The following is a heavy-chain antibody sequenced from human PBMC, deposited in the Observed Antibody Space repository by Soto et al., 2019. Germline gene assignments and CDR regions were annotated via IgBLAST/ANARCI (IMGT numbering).Heavy chain of an antibody. Sequence: QVQLVQSGAEEKKPGASVKVSCKASGYTFTSYAMHWVRQAPGQRLEWMGWINAGNGNTKYSQKFQGRVTITRDTSASTAYKELSSVRSEDTAVYYCATSYCCYDYPYYYGMDVWGPGTTVTVSS. V-gene: IGHV1-3*05. CDR3: ATSYCCYDYPYYYGMDV. D-gene: IGHD5-12*01. J-gene: IGHJ6*02. CDR1: GYTFTSYA. CDR2: INAGNGNT.